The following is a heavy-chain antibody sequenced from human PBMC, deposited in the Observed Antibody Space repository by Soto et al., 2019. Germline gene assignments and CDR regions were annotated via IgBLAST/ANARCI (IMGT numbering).Heavy chain of an antibody. D-gene: IGHD6-13*01. CDR1: GFTFSSYW. Sequence: PGGSLRLSCAASGFTFSSYWMHWVRQAPGKGLVWVSRINSDGSSTSYADSVKGRFTINPDTSKNQFSLQLNSVTPEDTAVYYCAREPRQQLVHYYYYYGMDVWGQGTTVTVSS. J-gene: IGHJ6*02. V-gene: IGHV3-74*01. CDR2: INSDGSST. CDR3: AREPRQQLVHYYYYYGMDV.